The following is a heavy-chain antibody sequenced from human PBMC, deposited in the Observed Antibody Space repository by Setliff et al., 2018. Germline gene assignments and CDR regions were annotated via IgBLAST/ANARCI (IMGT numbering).Heavy chain of an antibody. Sequence: ASVKVSCKASGHTFAESIVSWVRQAPGQGLEWVGWISAYNGKTYSAQKFQDRVTLTTHTSTNMGYLELRDLRSDDTAVYYCLRLVRYCTKIACQATSGDEVWGLGTLVTVSS. CDR3: LRLVRYCTKIACQATSGDEV. CDR1: GHTFAESI. CDR2: ISAYNGKT. J-gene: IGHJ4*02. V-gene: IGHV1-18*04. D-gene: IGHD2-8*01.